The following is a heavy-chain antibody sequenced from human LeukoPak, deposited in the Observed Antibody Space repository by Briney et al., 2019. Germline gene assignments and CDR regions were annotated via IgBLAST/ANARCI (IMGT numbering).Heavy chain of an antibody. J-gene: IGHJ5*02. Sequence: PSETLSLTCTVSGYSISSGYYWGWIRQPPGKGLEWIGSIYHSGSTYYNPSLKSRVTISVDTSKNQSSLKLSSVTAADTAVYYCARGSRYSSSARAAGWFDPWGQGTLVTVSS. CDR3: ARGSRYSSSARAAGWFDP. CDR2: IYHSGST. CDR1: GYSISSGYY. V-gene: IGHV4-38-2*02. D-gene: IGHD6-6*01.